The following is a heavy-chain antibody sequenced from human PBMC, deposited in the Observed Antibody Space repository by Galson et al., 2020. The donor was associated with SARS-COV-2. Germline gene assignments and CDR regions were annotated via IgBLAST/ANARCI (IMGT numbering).Heavy chain of an antibody. CDR3: ASEVVAYPSLYYYYGMDV. CDR1: GGSISSSSYY. Sequence: SETLSLTCTVSGGSISSSSYYWGWIRQPPGKGLEWIGSIYSSGSTYYNPSLKSRVTISVDTSKNQFSLKLSSVTAADTAVYYCASEVVAYPSLYYYYGMDVWGQGTTVTVSS. V-gene: IGHV4-39*07. J-gene: IGHJ6*02. CDR2: IYSSGST. D-gene: IGHD2-15*01.